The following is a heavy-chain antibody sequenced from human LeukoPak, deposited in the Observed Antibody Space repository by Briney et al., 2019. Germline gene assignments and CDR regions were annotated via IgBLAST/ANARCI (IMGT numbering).Heavy chain of an antibody. Sequence: ASVKVSCKASGYTFTGYYMHWVRQAPGQGLEWMGWINPNSGGTDYAQKFQDRVTMTRDTSISTAYMEQSRLRSDDTAVYYCARGDDNGDYEAIDWGQGTLVTVSS. D-gene: IGHD4-17*01. CDR1: GYTFTGYY. CDR3: ARGDDNGDYEAID. V-gene: IGHV1-2*02. J-gene: IGHJ4*02. CDR2: INPNSGGT.